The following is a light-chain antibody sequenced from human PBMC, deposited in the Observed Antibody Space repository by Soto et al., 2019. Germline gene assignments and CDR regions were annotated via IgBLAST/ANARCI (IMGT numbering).Light chain of an antibody. V-gene: IGLV2-14*03. Sequence: QSALTQPASVSGSPGQSITISCTGTSSDIGDHNSVSWYLQQPGKAPKLMIYAVSNRPSGVSNRFSGSKSGNTASLTISGLQAEDEADYYCSSYTTSTTVIFVGGTKVTVL. CDR3: SSYTTSTTVI. CDR2: AVS. J-gene: IGLJ2*01. CDR1: SSDIGDHNS.